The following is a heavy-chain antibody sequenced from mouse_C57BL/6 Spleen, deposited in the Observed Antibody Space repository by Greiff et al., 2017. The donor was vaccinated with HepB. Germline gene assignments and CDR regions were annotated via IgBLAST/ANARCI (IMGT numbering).Heavy chain of an antibody. D-gene: IGHD1-1*01. J-gene: IGHJ3*01. CDR1: GYTFTSYW. CDR3: ARERDYGSSYDPAWFAY. V-gene: IGHV1-64*01. CDR2: IHPNSGST. Sequence: QVHVKQPGAELVKPGASVKLSCKASGYTFTSYWMHWVKQRPGQGLEWIGMIHPNSGSTNYNEKFKSKATLTVDKSSSTAYMQLSSLTSEDSAVYYCARERDYGSSYDPAWFAYWGQGTLVTVSA.